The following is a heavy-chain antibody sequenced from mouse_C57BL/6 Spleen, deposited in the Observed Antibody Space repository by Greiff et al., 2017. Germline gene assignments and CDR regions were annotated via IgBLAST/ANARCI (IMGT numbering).Heavy chain of an antibody. Sequence: QVQLQQSGAELVRPGTSVKVSCKASGYAFTNYLIEWVQQRPGQGLEWIGVINPGSGGTNYNEKFKGKATLTADKSSSTAYMQLSSLTSEDSAVYFCLQRRGNYEDAMDYWGQGTSVTVSS. D-gene: IGHD2-1*01. CDR2: INPGSGGT. J-gene: IGHJ4*01. CDR1: GYAFTNYL. CDR3: LQRRGNYEDAMDY. V-gene: IGHV1-54*01.